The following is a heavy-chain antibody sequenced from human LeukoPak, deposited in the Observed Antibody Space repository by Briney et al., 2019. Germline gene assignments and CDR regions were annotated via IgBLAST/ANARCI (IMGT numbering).Heavy chain of an antibody. J-gene: IGHJ5*02. Sequence: PGGSLRLSCAASGFTVSSNYMSWVRQAPGKGLEWVSVIYSGGSTCYADSVKVRFTISRDNSKNTLYLQMNSLRAEDTAVYYCARQSERYNWFDPWGQGTLVTVSS. CDR1: GFTVSSNY. V-gene: IGHV3-66*02. CDR3: ARQSERYNWFDP. CDR2: IYSGGST.